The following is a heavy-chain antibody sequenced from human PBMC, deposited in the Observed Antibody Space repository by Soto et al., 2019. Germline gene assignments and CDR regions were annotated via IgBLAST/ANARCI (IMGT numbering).Heavy chain of an antibody. CDR3: AKDASCMLYCTCLRFFYGMGV. D-gene: IGHD2-8*01. Sequence: HPGGSLRLSCAASGFRFGSYAMNWVRQAPGKGLEWVAVTSYDGSEKFYADSVKGRFSIYRDNSKSTLYLQMNSLRAEDTAIYYCAKDASCMLYCTCLRFFYGMGVSVKVPTGTVS. CDR2: TSYDGSEK. J-gene: IGHJ6*04. CDR1: GFRFGSYA. V-gene: IGHV3-30*18.